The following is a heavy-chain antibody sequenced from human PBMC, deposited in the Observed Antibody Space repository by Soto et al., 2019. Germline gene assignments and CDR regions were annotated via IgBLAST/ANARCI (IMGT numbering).Heavy chain of an antibody. V-gene: IGHV1-69*02. D-gene: IGHD3-10*01. CDR3: ATNYGSGSTHFDY. CDR1: GDTFNFYT. Sequence: QVQLVQSGAAVKKPGSPVRVSSTASGDTFNFYTISWVRQVPGQGPEWMGRIIPMLGMSNYAQKFQGRVTIMADKSTSTVYMNLSGLTSEDTAVYYCATNYGSGSTHFDYWGQGTLVTVSS. CDR2: IIPMLGMS. J-gene: IGHJ4*02.